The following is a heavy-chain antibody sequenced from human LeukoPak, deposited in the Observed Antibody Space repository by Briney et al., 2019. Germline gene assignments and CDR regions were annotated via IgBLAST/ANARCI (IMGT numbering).Heavy chain of an antibody. V-gene: IGHV4-34*01. D-gene: IGHD2-2*01. CDR2: INHSGST. CDR3: ARGRDIVVVPAAPVREFDY. Sequence: SETLSLTCAVYGGSFRGYYWSWIRQPPGKGLEWIGEINHSGSTNYNPSLKSRVTISVDTSKNQFSLMLSSVTAADTAVYYCARGRDIVVVPAAPVREFDYWGQGTLVTVSS. J-gene: IGHJ4*02. CDR1: GGSFRGYY.